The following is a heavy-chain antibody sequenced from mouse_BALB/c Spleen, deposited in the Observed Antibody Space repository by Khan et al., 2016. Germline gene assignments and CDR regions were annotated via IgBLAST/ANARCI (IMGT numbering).Heavy chain of an antibody. CDR3: ARAGNYRYDGAMDY. CDR1: GFTFSSFG. D-gene: IGHD2-14*01. Sequence: EVELVESGGGLVQPGGSRKLSCAASGFTFSSFGMHWVRQAPEKGLEWVAYISSGSSTIYYADTVKGRFTISRDNPKNNLFLQMTSLRSEDTAMYYCARAGNYRYDGAMDYWGQGTSITVSS. CDR2: ISSGSSTI. J-gene: IGHJ4*01. V-gene: IGHV5-17*02.